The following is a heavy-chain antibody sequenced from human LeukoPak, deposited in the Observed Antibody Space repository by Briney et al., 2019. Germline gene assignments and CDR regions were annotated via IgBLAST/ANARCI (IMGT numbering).Heavy chain of an antibody. D-gene: IGHD1-14*01. CDR3: ARVGGTGTYYYYYYMDV. V-gene: IGHV3-30*01. Sequence: GGSLRLSCAASGFTFSSYAMHWVRQAPGKGLEWVAVISYDGSNKYYADSVKGRFTISRDNSKNTLYLQMNSLSAEDTAVYYCARVGGTGTYYYYYYMDVGGKGTTVTVSS. CDR2: ISYDGSNK. CDR1: GFTFSSYA. J-gene: IGHJ6*03.